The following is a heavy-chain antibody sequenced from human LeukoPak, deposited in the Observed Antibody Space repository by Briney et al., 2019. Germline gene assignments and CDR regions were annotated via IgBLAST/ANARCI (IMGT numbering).Heavy chain of an antibody. Sequence: PGGSLRLSCTASGFTFSSYAMHWVRQSPGKGLEWVAVTSNHGNDGFYADSVKGRFTISRDNSKKTLYLQMDSLRPDDTGVYYCTRDRGAMNDFDYWGQGTLVSVSS. CDR2: TSNHGNDG. D-gene: IGHD2-2*01. CDR1: GFTFSSYA. CDR3: TRDRGAMNDFDY. V-gene: IGHV3-30-3*01. J-gene: IGHJ4*02.